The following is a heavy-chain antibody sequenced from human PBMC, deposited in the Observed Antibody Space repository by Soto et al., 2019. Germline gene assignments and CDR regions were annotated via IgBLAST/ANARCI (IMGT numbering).Heavy chain of an antibody. Sequence: QVQLVESGGGVVQPGRSLRLSCAASGFTFSSYGMHWVRQAPGKGLEWVTVISYDGNVAYYADSVKGRFTISRDNSKNTRYLQMNSLRTEDPAMYYCAKEGPITNWYFDYWGQGTLVTVSS. CDR2: ISYDGNVA. J-gene: IGHJ4*02. V-gene: IGHV3-30*18. CDR3: AKEGPITNWYFDY. CDR1: GFTFSSYG. D-gene: IGHD1-1*01.